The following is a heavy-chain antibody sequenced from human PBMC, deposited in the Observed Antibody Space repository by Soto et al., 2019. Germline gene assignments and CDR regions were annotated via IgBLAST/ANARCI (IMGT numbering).Heavy chain of an antibody. CDR1: VYTFTSNG. Sequence: ASVKVCCKASVYTFTSNGISWVRQAPGQGLEWMGWISAYNGNTNYAQKLQGRVTMTTDTSTSTAYMELRSLRSDDTAVYYCAREKVAATRADYWGQGTLVTVSS. J-gene: IGHJ4*02. V-gene: IGHV1-18*01. D-gene: IGHD2-15*01. CDR2: ISAYNGNT. CDR3: AREKVAATRADY.